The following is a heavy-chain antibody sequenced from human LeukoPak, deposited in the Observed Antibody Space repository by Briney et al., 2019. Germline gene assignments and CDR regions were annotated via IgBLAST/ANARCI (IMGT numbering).Heavy chain of an antibody. CDR1: GGSISSSSYY. V-gene: IGHV4-39*07. CDR3: ARDIGEHISSYSAFDI. D-gene: IGHD1-26*01. Sequence: SETLSLTCTVSGGSISSSSYYWGWIRQPPGKGLEWIGSIYYSGSTYYNPSLKSRVTISVDTSKNQFSLKLSSVTAADTAVYYCARDIGEHISSYSAFDIWGQGTMVTVSS. J-gene: IGHJ3*02. CDR2: IYYSGST.